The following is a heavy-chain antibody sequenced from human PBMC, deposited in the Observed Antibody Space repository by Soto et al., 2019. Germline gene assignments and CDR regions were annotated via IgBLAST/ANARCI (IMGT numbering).Heavy chain of an antibody. CDR3: ARVWGSSWFIYYYGMDV. Sequence: SATLSLTCAVYGGSFSGYYWTWIRQPPGTRLEWIGEINHSGSTNYNPSLKSRVTISVDTSKNQFSLKLSSVTAADTAVYYCARVWGSSWFIYYYGMDVRGQGTTVTVSS. J-gene: IGHJ6*02. D-gene: IGHD6-13*01. V-gene: IGHV4-34*01. CDR1: GGSFSGYY. CDR2: INHSGST.